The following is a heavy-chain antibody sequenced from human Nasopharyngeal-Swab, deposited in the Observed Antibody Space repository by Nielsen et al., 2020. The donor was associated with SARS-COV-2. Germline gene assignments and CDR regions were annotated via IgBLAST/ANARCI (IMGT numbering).Heavy chain of an antibody. D-gene: IGHD6-13*01. CDR2: ISYDGSNK. V-gene: IGHV3-30*04. Sequence: SCAASGFTFSSYAMHWVRQAPGKGLEWVAVISYDGSNKYYADSVKGRFTISRDNSKNTPYLQMNSLRAEDTAVYYCARDLFHSSSWYEDYWGQGTLVTVSS. CDR1: GFTFSSYA. CDR3: ARDLFHSSSWYEDY. J-gene: IGHJ4*02.